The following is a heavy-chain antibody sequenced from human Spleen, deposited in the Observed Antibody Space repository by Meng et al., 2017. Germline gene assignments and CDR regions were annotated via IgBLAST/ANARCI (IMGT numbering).Heavy chain of an antibody. D-gene: IGHD4-11*01. V-gene: IGHV4-34*01. Sequence: GSLRLSCAVYGGSFSGYYWSWIRQPPGKGLEWIGEINHSGSTNYNPSLKRRVTISADTSQNNLSLKLSSVTAADSAVYYCARGPTTMAHDFDYWGQGTLVTVSS. J-gene: IGHJ4*02. CDR3: ARGPTTMAHDFDY. CDR1: GGSFSGYY. CDR2: INHSGST.